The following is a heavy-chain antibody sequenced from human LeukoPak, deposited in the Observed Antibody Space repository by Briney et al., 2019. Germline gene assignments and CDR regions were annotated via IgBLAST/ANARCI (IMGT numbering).Heavy chain of an antibody. J-gene: IGHJ6*02. CDR3: ARRVAGSKAAYGMDV. CDR2: IYPGDSDT. V-gene: IGHV5-51*01. Sequence: GESLKISCRGSGYSFTSYWIGWVRQMPGKGLEWMGVIYPGDSDTRYSPSFQGQVTILADRSISTAYLQWSSLKASDTAMYYCARRVAGSKAAYGMDVWGQGTTVTVSS. CDR1: GYSFTSYW. D-gene: IGHD6-19*01.